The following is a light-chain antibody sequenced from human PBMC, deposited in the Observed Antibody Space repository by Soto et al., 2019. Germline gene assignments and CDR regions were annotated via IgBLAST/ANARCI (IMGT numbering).Light chain of an antibody. CDR3: QQYNNWPQT. Sequence: EIVMSQSPVTLSVSPGERATLSCRASQSVSTNLAWYQHKPGQAPRLLIYGASSRATGIPARFSGSGSGTDFTLTISGLQSEDFAVYYCQQYNNWPQTFGQGTKVDIK. CDR1: QSVSTN. J-gene: IGKJ1*01. V-gene: IGKV3-15*01. CDR2: GAS.